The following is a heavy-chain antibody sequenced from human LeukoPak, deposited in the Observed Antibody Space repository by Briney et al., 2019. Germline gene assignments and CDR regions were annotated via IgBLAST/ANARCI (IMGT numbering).Heavy chain of an antibody. CDR2: ISSSGAGT. Sequence: GGSLRLSCAASGFTFSSDVMSWVRQAPGKGLEWVSSISSSGAGTFYADSVKGRFTISRDNSKNTVDPQMNSLRAEDTAVYSCARVTFGFSNYWGQGTLVTVSS. CDR1: GFTFSSDV. CDR3: ARVTFGFSNY. J-gene: IGHJ4*02. V-gene: IGHV3-23*01. D-gene: IGHD2-21*02.